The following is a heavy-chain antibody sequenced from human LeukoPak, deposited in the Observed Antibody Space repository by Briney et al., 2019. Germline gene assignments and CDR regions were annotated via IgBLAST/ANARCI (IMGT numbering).Heavy chain of an antibody. D-gene: IGHD3-22*01. CDR2: INPNSGGT. Sequence: ASVKVSCKASGYTFTGYYMHWVRQAPGQGLEWMGWINPNSGGTNYAQKFQGRVTMTRDTSISTAYMELSRLRSDDTAVYYCARDSRYYYDSSGYYHDYWGQGTLVTVSS. CDR3: ARDSRYYYDSSGYYHDY. CDR1: GYTFTGYY. J-gene: IGHJ4*02. V-gene: IGHV1-2*02.